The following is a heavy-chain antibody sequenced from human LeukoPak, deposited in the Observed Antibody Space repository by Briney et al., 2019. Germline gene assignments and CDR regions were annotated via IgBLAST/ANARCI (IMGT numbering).Heavy chain of an antibody. CDR3: AKDGYYDSSAYYYVRYFDL. CDR2: IYTTGST. J-gene: IGHJ2*01. Sequence: SETLSLTCTVSGGSINNYYWSWIRQPAGKGLEWIGRIYTTGSTNYNPSLKSRITMSVDTSKNQFSLKLSSVTAADTAVYYCAKDGYYDSSAYYYVRYFDLWGRGTLVTVSS. CDR1: GGSINNYY. D-gene: IGHD3-22*01. V-gene: IGHV4-4*07.